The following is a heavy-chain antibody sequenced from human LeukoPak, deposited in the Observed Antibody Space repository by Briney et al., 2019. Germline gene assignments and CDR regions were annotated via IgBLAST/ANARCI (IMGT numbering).Heavy chain of an antibody. D-gene: IGHD6-19*01. J-gene: IGHJ4*02. CDR2: IRYDGSNK. Sequence: PGGSLRLSCAASGFTFSSYGMHWVRQAPGKGLECVAFIRYDGSNKYYADSVKGRFPISRDNSKNSLYLQMNSMRTEDTALYYCAKDHSVLQWLGDFDYWGQGTLVTVSS. V-gene: IGHV3-30*02. CDR1: GFTFSSYG. CDR3: AKDHSVLQWLGDFDY.